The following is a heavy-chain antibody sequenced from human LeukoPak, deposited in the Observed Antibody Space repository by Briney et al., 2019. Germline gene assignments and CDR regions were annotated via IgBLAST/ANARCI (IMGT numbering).Heavy chain of an antibody. CDR2: ISTSGSTT. D-gene: IGHD3-10*02. CDR1: GFTFSDYE. J-gene: IGHJ4*02. V-gene: IGHV3-48*03. Sequence: GGSLRLSCAASGFTFSDYEINWVRQAPGKGLEWVSCISTSGSTTYYADSVKGRFTISRDNAKNSLFLQMNTLTVEDTAVYYCARGALHVFDYWGQGTPDTVSS. CDR3: ARGALHVFDY.